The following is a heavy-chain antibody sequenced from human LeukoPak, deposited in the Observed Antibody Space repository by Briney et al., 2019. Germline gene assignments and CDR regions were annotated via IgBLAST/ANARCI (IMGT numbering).Heavy chain of an antibody. V-gene: IGHV3-74*01. Sequence: GGSLRLSCAASGFTFGNYWMHWVRQAPGKGLVWVSRINSDGINTSYADSVKGRFTISRDNSKNTLYLQMNSLRAEDTAVYYCATITMIVVVITPYFQHWGQGTLVTVSS. D-gene: IGHD3-22*01. CDR3: ATITMIVVVITPYFQH. J-gene: IGHJ1*01. CDR2: INSDGINT. CDR1: GFTFGNYW.